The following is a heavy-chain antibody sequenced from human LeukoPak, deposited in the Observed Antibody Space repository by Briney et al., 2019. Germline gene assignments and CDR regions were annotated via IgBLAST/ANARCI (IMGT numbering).Heavy chain of an antibody. CDR2: IKKDGSEK. J-gene: IGHJ4*02. D-gene: IGHD1-7*01. CDR3: VRSGTSASFDY. CDR1: GLTLSSHW. V-gene: IGHV3-7*01. Sequence: GGSLTLFCALSGLTLSSHWMRWVRHAPGKGLEWVANIKKDGSEKWYVHSVEGRFNISSGHAKDSLYLRMNSLRVADTAVYYCVRSGTSASFDYWGQGTLVTVSS.